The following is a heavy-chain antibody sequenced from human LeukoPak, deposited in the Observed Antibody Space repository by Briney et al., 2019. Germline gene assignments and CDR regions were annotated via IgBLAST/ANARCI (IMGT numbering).Heavy chain of an antibody. V-gene: IGHV3-7*03. CDR2: INRDGSER. J-gene: IGHJ6*02. Sequence: GGSLRLSCAASGFTFSNYWMTWVRQAPGKGLEWVANINRDGSERYYVGSVKGRFTISRDDAKSSLYLQMNSLRAEDTAVYYCARRNAMDVWGQGTTVIVFS. CDR3: ARRNAMDV. CDR1: GFTFSNYW.